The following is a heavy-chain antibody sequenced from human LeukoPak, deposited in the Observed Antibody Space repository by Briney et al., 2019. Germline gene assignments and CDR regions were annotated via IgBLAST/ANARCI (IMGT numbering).Heavy chain of an antibody. J-gene: IGHJ6*03. CDR3: ARGVLATKRYYYMDV. Sequence: ASVKVSCKASGYTFTSYDINWVRQATGQGLEWMGWMNPNSGNTGYAQKFQDRVTMTRNTSISTAYMELSSLRSEDTAVYYCARGVLATKRYYYMDVWGKGTTVTVSS. CDR2: MNPNSGNT. D-gene: IGHD5-12*01. V-gene: IGHV1-8*01. CDR1: GYTFTSYD.